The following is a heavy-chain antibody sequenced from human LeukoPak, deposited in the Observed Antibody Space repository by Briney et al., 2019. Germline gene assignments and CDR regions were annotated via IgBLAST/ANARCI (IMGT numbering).Heavy chain of an antibody. Sequence: KSGGSLRLSCAASGFTFSDYYMSWIRQAPGKGLEWVSSISSSSSYIYYADSVKGRFTISRDNAKNSLYLQMNSLRAEDTAVYYCARDHGSSWYPGWFDPWGQGTLVTVSS. V-gene: IGHV3-11*06. CDR2: ISSSSSYI. D-gene: IGHD6-13*01. CDR3: ARDHGSSWYPGWFDP. CDR1: GFTFSDYY. J-gene: IGHJ5*02.